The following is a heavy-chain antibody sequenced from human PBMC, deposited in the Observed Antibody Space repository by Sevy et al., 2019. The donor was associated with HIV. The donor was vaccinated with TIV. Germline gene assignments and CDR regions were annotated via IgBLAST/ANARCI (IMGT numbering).Heavy chain of an antibody. Sequence: GGSLRLSCAASRFTFDDFAMHWVRQSPGKGLEWVSGINWNSGRTEYADSVKGRFTISRHNTKDSLYLQMHSLRHEDTAFYYCAKDRAASGPGWYFDLWGRGTLVTVSS. J-gene: IGHJ2*01. CDR1: RFTFDDFA. CDR3: AKDRAASGPGWYFDL. CDR2: INWNSGRT. D-gene: IGHD6-13*01. V-gene: IGHV3-9*01.